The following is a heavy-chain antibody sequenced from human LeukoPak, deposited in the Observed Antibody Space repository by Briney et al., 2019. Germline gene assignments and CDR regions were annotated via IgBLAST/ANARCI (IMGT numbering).Heavy chain of an antibody. CDR3: AAQSASYSSSPGDY. CDR1: GGSISSYY. J-gene: IGHJ4*02. CDR2: IYYSGST. Sequence: SETLSLTCTVSGGSISSYYWSWIRQPPGKGLEWIGYIYYSGSTTYNPSLKSRVTISVDTSKNQFSLKPSSVTAADTAVYYCAAQSASYSSSPGDYWGQGTLVTVSS. D-gene: IGHD6-13*01. V-gene: IGHV4-59*08.